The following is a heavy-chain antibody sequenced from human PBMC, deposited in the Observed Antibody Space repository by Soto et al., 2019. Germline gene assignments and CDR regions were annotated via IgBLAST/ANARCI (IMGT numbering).Heavy chain of an antibody. J-gene: IGHJ1*01. CDR1: GCSISSGGYY. CDR2: IYYSGST. D-gene: IGHD3-9*01. Sequence: TLSLTCTVSGCSISSGGYYWSWIRQHPGKGLEWIGYIYYSGSTYYNPSLKSRVTISVDTSKNQFSLKLSSVTAADTAVYYCAREGSGILTGCPDWGQGALVTVSS. CDR3: AREGSGILTGCPD. V-gene: IGHV4-31*03.